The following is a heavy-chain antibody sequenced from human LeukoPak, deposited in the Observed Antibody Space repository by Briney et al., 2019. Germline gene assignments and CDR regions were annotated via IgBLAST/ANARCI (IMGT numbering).Heavy chain of an antibody. J-gene: IGHJ4*02. D-gene: IGHD1-26*01. CDR1: GGSISSHY. CDR2: IYYSGNT. CDR3: ARGERYYFDY. V-gene: IGHV4-59*11. Sequence: SETLSLTCTVSGGSISSHYWSWIRQPPGKGLEWIGYIYYSGNTNYNPSLKSRVTISVDTSKNQFSLKLSSVTAADTAVYYCARGERYYFDYWGQGTLVTVSS.